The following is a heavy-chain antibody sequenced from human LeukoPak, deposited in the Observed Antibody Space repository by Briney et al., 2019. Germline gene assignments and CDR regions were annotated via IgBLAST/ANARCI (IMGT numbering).Heavy chain of an antibody. J-gene: IGHJ4*02. CDR3: AREGGDYDSSGYCGD. D-gene: IGHD3-22*01. Sequence: ASVKVSCKASGYTFTGYYMNWVRQAPGQGLEWMGWINPNSGGTNYAEKFQGRVTMTRDTSISTAYMELSRLRSDDTAVYFCAREGGDYDSSGYCGDWGQGTLVTVSP. CDR1: GYTFTGYY. CDR2: INPNSGGT. V-gene: IGHV1-2*02.